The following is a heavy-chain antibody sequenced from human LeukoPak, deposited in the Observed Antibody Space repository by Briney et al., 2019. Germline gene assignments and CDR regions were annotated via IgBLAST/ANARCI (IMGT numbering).Heavy chain of an antibody. V-gene: IGHV3-53*01. CDR1: GFTVSSNY. Sequence: GGSLRLSCAASGFTVSSNYMTWVRQAPGKGLEWVSVIYSGGGTLYADSVKGRFTISRDKSKNTVYLQMNSLRAEDTAVYYCARRAGAYSHPYDYWGQGTLVTVSS. CDR2: IYSGGGT. J-gene: IGHJ4*02. CDR3: ARRAGAYSHPYDY. D-gene: IGHD4/OR15-4a*01.